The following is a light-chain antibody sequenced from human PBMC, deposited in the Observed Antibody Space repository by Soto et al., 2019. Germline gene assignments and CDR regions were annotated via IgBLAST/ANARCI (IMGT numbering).Light chain of an antibody. V-gene: IGLV3-21*04. CDR1: DIGSKS. J-gene: IGLJ3*02. Sequence: SYELTQPPSVSVVPGKTARITCGGNDIGSKSVHWYQQMPGQAPVLVIFYDSDQPSGIPERFSASNSGNTAALTISRVEAGDEADYFCQVWYSGTDLQGVFGGGTKLTVL. CDR2: YDS. CDR3: QVWYSGTDLQGV.